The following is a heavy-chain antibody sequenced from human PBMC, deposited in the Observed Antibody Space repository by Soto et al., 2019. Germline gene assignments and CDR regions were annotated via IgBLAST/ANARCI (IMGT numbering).Heavy chain of an antibody. CDR3: ARQGDYGDYRSRSRYGMDV. CDR2: IYPGDSDT. D-gene: IGHD4-17*01. J-gene: IGHJ6*02. CDR1: GYSFTSYW. V-gene: IGHV5-51*01. Sequence: GESLKISCKGSGYSFTSYWIGWVRQMPGKGLEWMGIIYPGDSDTRYSPSFQGQVTISADKSISTAYLQWSSLKASDTAMYYCARQGDYGDYRSRSRYGMDVWGQGTTVTVSS.